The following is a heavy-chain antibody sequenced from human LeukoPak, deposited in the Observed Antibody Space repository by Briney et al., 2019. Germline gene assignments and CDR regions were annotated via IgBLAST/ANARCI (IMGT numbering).Heavy chain of an antibody. J-gene: IGHJ3*02. D-gene: IGHD3-10*01. CDR3: ARTPALLSAFDI. Sequence: ASVKVSCKASGYTFTSYGISWVRQAPGQGLEWMGWISAYNGNTNYAQKLQGRVAMTTDTSTSTAYMELRSLRSDDTAVYYCARTPALLSAFDIWGQGTMVTVSS. V-gene: IGHV1-18*01. CDR1: GYTFTSYG. CDR2: ISAYNGNT.